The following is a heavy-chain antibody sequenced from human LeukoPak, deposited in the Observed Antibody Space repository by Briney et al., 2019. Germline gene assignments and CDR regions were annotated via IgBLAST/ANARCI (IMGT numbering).Heavy chain of an antibody. CDR1: GGTFSSYA. J-gene: IGHJ4*02. Sequence: SVKVSCKASGGTFSSYAISWVRQAPGQGLEWMGRIIPILGIANYAQKFQGRVTITADKSTSTAYMELSSVRSEDTAVYYCARVPLSRCSSGDCFPTFDNWGQGTLVTVSS. V-gene: IGHV1-69*04. CDR3: ARVPLSRCSSGDCFPTFDN. D-gene: IGHD2-21*02. CDR2: IIPILGIA.